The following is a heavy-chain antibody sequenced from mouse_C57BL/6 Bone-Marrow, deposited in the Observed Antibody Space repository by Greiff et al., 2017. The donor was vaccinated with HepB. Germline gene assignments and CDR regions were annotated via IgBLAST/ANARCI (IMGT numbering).Heavy chain of an antibody. CDR2: ISSGGSYT. V-gene: IGHV5-6*01. D-gene: IGHD2-3*01. CDR3: ARQAAVGYYAWFAY. CDR1: GFTFSSYG. Sequence: DVHLVESGGDLVKPGGSLKLSCAASGFTFSSYGMSWVRQTPDKRLEWVATISSGGSYTYYPDSVKGRFTISRDNAKNTLYLQMSSLKSEDTAMYYCARQAAVGYYAWFAYWGQGTLVTVSA. J-gene: IGHJ3*01.